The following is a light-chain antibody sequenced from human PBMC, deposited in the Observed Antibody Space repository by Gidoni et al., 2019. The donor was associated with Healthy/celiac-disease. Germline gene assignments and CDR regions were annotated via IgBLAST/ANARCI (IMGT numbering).Light chain of an antibody. Sequence: QSVLTQTPSASGTPGQRVTISGSGSSSNIGSNTVNWYQQLPGTAPKLLIYSKNQRPSGVPDRFSGSKSGTSASLAISGLQSEDEADYYCAAWDDSLNGYVFGTGTKVTVL. CDR3: AAWDDSLNGYV. CDR1: SSNIGSNT. J-gene: IGLJ1*01. CDR2: SKN. V-gene: IGLV1-44*01.